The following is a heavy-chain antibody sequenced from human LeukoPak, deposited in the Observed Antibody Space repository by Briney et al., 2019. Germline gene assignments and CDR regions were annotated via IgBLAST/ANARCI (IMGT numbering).Heavy chain of an antibody. CDR1: GFTFSSYA. CDR2: IRYDGSNK. Sequence: GGSLRLSCAASGFTFSSYAMHWVRQAPGKGLEWVAFIRYDGSNKYYADSVKGRFTISRDNSKNTLYLQTNSLRAEDTAVYYCAKDAHIAAAGGYYFDYWGQGTLVTVSS. D-gene: IGHD6-13*01. V-gene: IGHV3-30*02. J-gene: IGHJ4*02. CDR3: AKDAHIAAAGGYYFDY.